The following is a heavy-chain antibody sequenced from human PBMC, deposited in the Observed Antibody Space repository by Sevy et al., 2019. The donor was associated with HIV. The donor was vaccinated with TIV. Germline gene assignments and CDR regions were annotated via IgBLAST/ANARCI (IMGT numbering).Heavy chain of an antibody. CDR2: ISGSGGST. V-gene: IGHV3-23*01. CDR3: AKDRGIAAAGTDYYYGMDV. Sequence: GGSLRLSCAASGFTFSSYAMSWVRQAPGKGLEWVSAISGSGGSTYYADYVKGRFTISRDNSKNTLYLQMNSLRAEDTAVYYCAKDRGIAAAGTDYYYGMDVWGQGTTVTVSS. D-gene: IGHD6-13*01. CDR1: GFTFSSYA. J-gene: IGHJ6*02.